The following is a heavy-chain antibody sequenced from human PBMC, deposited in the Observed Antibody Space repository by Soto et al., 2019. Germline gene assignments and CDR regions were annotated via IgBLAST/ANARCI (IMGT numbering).Heavy chain of an antibody. V-gene: IGHV2-5*02. CDR3: AFLIEFRSSYFFDY. Sequence: SGPTLVNPTQTLTLTCTFSGFSLSTSGVGVGWIRQPPGKALEWLALIYWDDDNRYSPSLQSRLTITKDTSKNQVFLTMTNMDPVDTATYYCAFLIEFRSSYFFDYWGQGTPVTVSS. CDR2: IYWDDDN. D-gene: IGHD6-6*01. CDR1: GFSLSTSGVG. J-gene: IGHJ4*02.